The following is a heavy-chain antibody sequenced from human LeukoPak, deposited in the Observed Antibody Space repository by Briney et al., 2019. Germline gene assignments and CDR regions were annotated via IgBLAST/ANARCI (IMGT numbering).Heavy chain of an antibody. D-gene: IGHD5-24*01. CDR3: VRGAGRDGFNP. V-gene: IGHV4-59*01. CDR2: IYYSGDT. J-gene: IGHJ5*02. CDR1: GVSIISSY. Sequence: SSETLSLTCTVSGVSIISSYWSRIRQPPGKGLEWIGYIYYSGDTNYNPSLRGRVTMSVDTSKNQFSLRLTSVTAADTAMYYCVRGAGRDGFNPRGQGTLVTVSS.